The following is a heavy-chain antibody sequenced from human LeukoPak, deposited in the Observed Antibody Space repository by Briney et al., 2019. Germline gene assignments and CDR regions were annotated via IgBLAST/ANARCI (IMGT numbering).Heavy chain of an antibody. CDR3: AVRGWEVLLSHFDY. D-gene: IGHD1-26*01. V-gene: IGHV1-69*13. CDR1: DYTFSSDG. CDR2: IIPIFGTA. Sequence: SVKVSCKTSDYTFSSDGFTWVRQAPGKGLEWMGGIIPIFGTANYAQKFQGRVTITADESTSTAYMELSSLRSEDTAVYYCAVRGWEVLLSHFDYWGQGTLVTVSS. J-gene: IGHJ4*02.